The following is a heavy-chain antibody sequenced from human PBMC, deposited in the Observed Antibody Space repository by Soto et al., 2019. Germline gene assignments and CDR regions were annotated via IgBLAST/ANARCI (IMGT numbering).Heavy chain of an antibody. J-gene: IGHJ5*02. CDR2: ISYHGNTE. V-gene: IGHV3-30*04. CDR3: ARVGLNVFRAANDSYNWFEP. CDR1: GFTFSHHA. D-gene: IGHD6-25*01. Sequence: LGGSLRLSCTASGFTFSHHALHWLRQTPGKGLEWVAYISYHGNTEKYADSVKGRFTISRDNYKKEVYLQMNSLRIEDTAVYYCARVGLNVFRAANDSYNWFEPWGQGTLVTVSS.